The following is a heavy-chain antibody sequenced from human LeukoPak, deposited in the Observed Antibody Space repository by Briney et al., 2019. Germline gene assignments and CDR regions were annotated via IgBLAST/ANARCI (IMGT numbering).Heavy chain of an antibody. Sequence: PGGSLRLSCAASGFTFDDYGMSWVRQAPGKGLEWVSGINWNGGSTGYADSVKGRFTISRDNAKNSLYLQMNSLRAEDTALYYCARNTDGGSYYGPSGYWGQGTLVTVSS. D-gene: IGHD1-26*01. CDR3: ARNTDGGSYYGPSGY. J-gene: IGHJ4*02. CDR2: INWNGGST. V-gene: IGHV3-20*04. CDR1: GFTFDDYG.